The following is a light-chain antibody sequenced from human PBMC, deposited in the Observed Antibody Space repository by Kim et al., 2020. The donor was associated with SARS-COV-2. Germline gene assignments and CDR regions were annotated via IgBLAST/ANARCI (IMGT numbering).Light chain of an antibody. V-gene: IGLV1-51*01. CDR2: DNN. J-gene: IGLJ2*01. CDR1: SSNIGNNS. Sequence: GQKVTIPSTGSSSNIGNNSVSWYQQLPGTAPKLLIYDNNKRPSGIPDRFSGSTSGTSATLGITGLQTGDEADYYCGTWDDSLSSVVFGGGTQLTVL. CDR3: GTWDDSLSSVV.